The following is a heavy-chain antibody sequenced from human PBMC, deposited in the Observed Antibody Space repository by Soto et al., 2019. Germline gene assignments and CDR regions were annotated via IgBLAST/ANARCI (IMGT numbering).Heavy chain of an antibody. D-gene: IGHD6-13*01. CDR3: ARVAGYSSSWYWFDP. CDR1: GYSISSGYY. V-gene: IGHV4-38-2*02. Sequence: SETLSLTCTVSGYSISSGYYWGWIRPPPGKGLEWIGSIYHSGSTYYNPSLKSRVTISVDTYKNQSSLKLSSVTAADTAVYYCARVAGYSSSWYWFDPWGQGTLVTVSS. CDR2: IYHSGST. J-gene: IGHJ5*02.